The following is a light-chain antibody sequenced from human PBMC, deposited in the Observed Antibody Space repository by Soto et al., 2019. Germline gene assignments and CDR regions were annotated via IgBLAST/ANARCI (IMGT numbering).Light chain of an antibody. CDR2: QTS. J-gene: IGKJ1*01. CDR1: QYINTR. Sequence: EIVLTQSPATLSSFPGDRLTLSCRASQYINTRLAWYQHRPGQAPRLLIYQTSIRAAGIPARFSASGSGTDFTLTISDVQPEDFALYYCHQRQSSPRTFGQGTKVDI. V-gene: IGKV3-11*01. CDR3: HQRQSSPRT.